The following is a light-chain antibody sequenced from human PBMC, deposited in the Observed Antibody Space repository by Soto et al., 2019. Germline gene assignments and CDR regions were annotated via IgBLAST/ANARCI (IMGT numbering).Light chain of an antibody. CDR2: DDS. V-gene: IGLV3-21*02. Sequence: SYELTQPPSVSVAPGQTARITCGGNNIGSKSVHWYQQKPGQAPVLVVYDDSDRPLGIPERFSGSTSGNTATLTISRVEAGDEADYYCQVWDSSSDHVFGTGTRLTVL. CDR1: NIGSKS. J-gene: IGLJ1*01. CDR3: QVWDSSSDHV.